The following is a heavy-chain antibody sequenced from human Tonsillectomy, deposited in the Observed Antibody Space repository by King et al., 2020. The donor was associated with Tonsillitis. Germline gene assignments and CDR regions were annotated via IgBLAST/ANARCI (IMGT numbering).Heavy chain of an antibody. V-gene: IGHV3-73*02. CDR1: GFTFSGAA. CDR2: IRSKANSYAT. D-gene: IGHD4-17*01. CDR3: TRGGDYDSGYYYGMDV. Sequence: VQLVESGGGLVQPGGSLTLSCAASGFTFSGAAMHWVRQASGKGLEWVGLIRSKANSYATVYAASVNGRFTVSRDDAKKTAYLQVNSLITEDTAVYYCTRGGDYDSGYYYGMDVWGQGTTVTVSS. J-gene: IGHJ6*02.